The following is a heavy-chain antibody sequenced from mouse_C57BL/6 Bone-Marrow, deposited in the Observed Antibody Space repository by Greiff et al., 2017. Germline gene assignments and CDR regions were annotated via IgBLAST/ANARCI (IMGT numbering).Heavy chain of an antibody. CDR2: IRSKSNNYAT. CDR1: GFSFNTYA. CDR3: VSQIYYYGSSPHYYAMDY. D-gene: IGHD1-1*01. V-gene: IGHV10-1*01. J-gene: IGHJ4*01. Sequence: EVQVVESGGGLVQPKGSLKLSCAASGFSFNTYAMNWVRQAPGKGLEWVARIRSKSNNYATYYADSVKDRFTISRDDSESMLYLQMNNLKTEDTARYYCVSQIYYYGSSPHYYAMDYWGQGTSVTVSS.